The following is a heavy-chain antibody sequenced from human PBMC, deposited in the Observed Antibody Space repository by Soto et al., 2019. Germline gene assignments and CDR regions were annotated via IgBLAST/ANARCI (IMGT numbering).Heavy chain of an antibody. CDR3: ARDSSSWGDYYYYGMDV. V-gene: IGHV3-30-3*01. CDR1: GFTFSSYA. D-gene: IGHD6-13*01. Sequence: PGGSLRLSCAASGFTFSSYAMHWVRPAPGKGLEWVAVISYDGSNKYYADSVKGRFTISRDNSKNTLYLQMNSLRAEDTAVYYCARDSSSWGDYYYYGMDVWGQGTTVTVSS. CDR2: ISYDGSNK. J-gene: IGHJ6*02.